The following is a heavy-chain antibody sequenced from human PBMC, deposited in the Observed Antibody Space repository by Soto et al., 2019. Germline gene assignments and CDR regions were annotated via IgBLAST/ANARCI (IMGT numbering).Heavy chain of an antibody. Sequence: EVQLLESGGGLVQPGGSLRLSCAASGFTFSSYSMSWVRQAPGKGLEWVSTISDGGGSTYYADSVKGRFTISRDNSKNTLYLQMHSLRAEDTAVYYCAKRDGAVWGQGTMVTVSS. D-gene: IGHD4-17*01. CDR1: GFTFSSYS. V-gene: IGHV3-23*01. J-gene: IGHJ3*01. CDR2: ISDGGGST. CDR3: AKRDGAV.